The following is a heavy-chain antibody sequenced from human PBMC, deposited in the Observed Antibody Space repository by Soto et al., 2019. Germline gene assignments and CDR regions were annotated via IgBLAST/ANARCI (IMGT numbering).Heavy chain of an antibody. CDR3: ARVATAMVGFDS. Sequence: QVQLQESGPGLVKPSETLSLTCTVSGGSVSIGSYYWRWIRQPPGKGLEWSGYIYYSGSTNYNPYLKSRVTISVDTSKNQFSLKLSSVTAADTAVYYCARVATAMVGFDSWGQGTLVPVSS. J-gene: IGHJ4*02. CDR2: IYYSGST. V-gene: IGHV4-61*01. CDR1: GGSVSIGSYY. D-gene: IGHD5-18*01.